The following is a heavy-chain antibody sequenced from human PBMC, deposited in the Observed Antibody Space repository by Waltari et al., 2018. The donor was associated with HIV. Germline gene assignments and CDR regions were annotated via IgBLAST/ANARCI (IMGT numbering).Heavy chain of an antibody. V-gene: IGHV3-48*03. Sequence: EVQLVESGGDLIQPGGSLKLSCATSGVTFSGHGMNWVRQAPGKGLEWVSHINFDGRDIYSSDSVKGRFTVSRDNTKKSVYLQMNSLRVEDTAVYFCARDFEYASDYWGQGTLVTVSS. D-gene: IGHD2-2*01. J-gene: IGHJ4*02. CDR2: INFDGRDI. CDR1: GVTFSGHG. CDR3: ARDFEYASDY.